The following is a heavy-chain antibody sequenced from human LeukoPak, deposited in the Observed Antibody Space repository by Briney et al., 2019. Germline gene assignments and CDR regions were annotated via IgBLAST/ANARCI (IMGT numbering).Heavy chain of an antibody. CDR1: GGSISSYF. Sequence: PSETLSLTCTGSGGSISSYFWSWIRQPPGKGLEWIGYIYDSGSTNYNPSLKSRVTISVDTSKNRFSLKLSSVTAADTAVYYCAREAYCGGDCYSGFDYWGQGTLVTVSS. CDR2: IYDSGST. V-gene: IGHV4-59*01. CDR3: AREAYCGGDCYSGFDY. J-gene: IGHJ4*02. D-gene: IGHD2-21*02.